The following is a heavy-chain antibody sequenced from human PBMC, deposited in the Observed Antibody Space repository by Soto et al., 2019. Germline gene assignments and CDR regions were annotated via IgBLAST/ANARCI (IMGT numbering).Heavy chain of an antibody. CDR3: ARKDFWSGTESVSRGMDV. CDR2: ISYDGNFK. CDR1: GFTFNIYA. V-gene: IGHV3-30-3*01. J-gene: IGHJ6*02. D-gene: IGHD3-3*01. Sequence: QVQLVESGGGVVQPGRSLTLSCAASGFTFNIYAMHWVRQAPGEGLEWVAVISYDGNFKFYVDSVKGRFTISRDNSENTVYLQMNSLRTEDTAVYYCARKDFWSGTESVSRGMDVWGQGTTVTVSS.